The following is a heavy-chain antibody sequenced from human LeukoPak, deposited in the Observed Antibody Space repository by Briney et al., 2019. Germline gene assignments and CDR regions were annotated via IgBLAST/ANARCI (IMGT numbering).Heavy chain of an antibody. Sequence: GGSLRLSCAASGFTFSSYAMNWVRQAPGKGLEWVSSITSSSSYIHNADSVKGRFTISRDNAKNSLYLQMNSLRAEDTAVYYCARDSWSRDGYSYYFDYWGQGTLVTVSS. V-gene: IGHV3-21*01. CDR2: ITSSSSYI. D-gene: IGHD5-24*01. J-gene: IGHJ4*02. CDR1: GFTFSSYA. CDR3: ARDSWSRDGYSYYFDY.